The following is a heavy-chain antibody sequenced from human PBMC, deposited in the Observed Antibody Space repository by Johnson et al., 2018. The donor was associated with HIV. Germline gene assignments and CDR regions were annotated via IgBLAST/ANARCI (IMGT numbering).Heavy chain of an antibody. CDR1: GFTFSSYA. D-gene: IGHD3-10*01. CDR2: ISYDGSNK. CDR3: AKEDYYGSGSYDALDI. J-gene: IGHJ3*02. V-gene: IGHV3-30*04. Sequence: QVQLVESGGGVVQPGRSLRLSCAASGFTFSSYAMHWVRQAPGKGLEWVAVISYDGSNKYYANSVKGRFTVSRDNSKNTLYLQMDSLRAEDTAVYYCAKEDYYGSGSYDALDIWGQGTMVTVSS.